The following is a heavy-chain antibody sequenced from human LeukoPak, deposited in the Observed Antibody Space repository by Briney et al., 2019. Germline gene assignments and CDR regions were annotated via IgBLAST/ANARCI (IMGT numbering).Heavy chain of an antibody. J-gene: IGHJ4*02. Sequence: SETLSLTCAVYGGSFSGYYWSWIRQPPGKGLEWIGEINHCGSTNYNPSLKSRVTISVDTSKNQFSLKLSSVTAADTAVYYCARSIVGATYTIDYWGQGTLVTVSS. CDR1: GGSFSGYY. CDR3: ARSIVGATYTIDY. D-gene: IGHD1-26*01. V-gene: IGHV4-34*01. CDR2: INHCGST.